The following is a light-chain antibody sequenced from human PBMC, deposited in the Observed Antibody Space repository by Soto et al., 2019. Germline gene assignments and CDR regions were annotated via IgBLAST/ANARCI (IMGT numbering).Light chain of an antibody. J-gene: IGLJ2*01. CDR2: QDT. Sequence: QSALTQPASVSGSPGQSITISCTGTSSDVGGYNLVSWYQQHPGKAPKLIIYQDTQRPSGVSDRFSASKSGNPASLTISGLQTEDGADYYCCSYAGSYTFILGGGTQLTVL. V-gene: IGLV2-23*01. CDR3: CSYAGSYTFI. CDR1: SSDVGGYNL.